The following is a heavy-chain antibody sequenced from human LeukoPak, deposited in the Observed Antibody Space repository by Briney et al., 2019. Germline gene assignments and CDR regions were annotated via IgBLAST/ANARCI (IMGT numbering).Heavy chain of an antibody. V-gene: IGHV4-31*11. J-gene: IGHJ6*02. CDR3: ARGGGGAYYYYGMDV. Sequence: PSQTLSLTCAVSGGSISSGGYYWSWIRQHPGKGLEWIGYIYYSGSTYYNPSLKSRVTISVDTSKNQFSLKLSSVTAADTAVYYCARGGGGAYYYYGMDVWGQGTTVTVFS. CDR1: GGSISSGGYY. D-gene: IGHD2-21*01. CDR2: IYYSGST.